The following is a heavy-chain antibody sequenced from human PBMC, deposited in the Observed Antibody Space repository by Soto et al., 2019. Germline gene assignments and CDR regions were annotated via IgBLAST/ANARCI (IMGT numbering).Heavy chain of an antibody. D-gene: IGHD6-6*01. CDR2: IYYSGST. J-gene: IGHJ4*02. CDR1: GGSISSGDYY. Sequence: QVQLQESGPGLVKPSQTLSLTCTVSGGSISSGDYYWSWLRQPPGKGLEWIGYIYYSGSTYNNPSLKSRVTISVDTSKNQFSLKLSSVTAADTAVYYCAREATIAARLDSWGQGTLVTVSS. CDR3: AREATIAARLDS. V-gene: IGHV4-30-4*01.